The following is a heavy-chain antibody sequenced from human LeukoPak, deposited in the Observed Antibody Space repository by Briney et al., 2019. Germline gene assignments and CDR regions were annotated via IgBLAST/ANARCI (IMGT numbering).Heavy chain of an antibody. D-gene: IGHD3-3*01. Sequence: SETLSLTCTVSGGSISSYYRSWIRQPPGKGLEWIGYIYYSGSTNYNPSLKSRVTISVDTSKNQFSLKLSSVTAAGTAVYYCARGLVTIFGVVTNRNPNYGMDVWGQGTTVTVSS. CDR2: IYYSGST. V-gene: IGHV4-59*12. CDR1: GGSISSYY. J-gene: IGHJ6*02. CDR3: ARGLVTIFGVVTNRNPNYGMDV.